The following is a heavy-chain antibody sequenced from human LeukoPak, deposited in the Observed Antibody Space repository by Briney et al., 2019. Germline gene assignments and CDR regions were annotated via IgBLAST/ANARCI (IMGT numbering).Heavy chain of an antibody. J-gene: IGHJ4*02. CDR1: GYTFSSYG. Sequence: ASVEVSCKASGYTFSSYGISWVRQAPGQGLEWMGWISAYNGNTNYAQKLQGRVTMTTDTSTSTAYMELRSLRSGDTAVYYCARDRTYYYDSSGPRGDYWGQGTLVTVSS. CDR3: ARDRTYYYDSSGPRGDY. V-gene: IGHV1-18*01. CDR2: ISAYNGNT. D-gene: IGHD3-22*01.